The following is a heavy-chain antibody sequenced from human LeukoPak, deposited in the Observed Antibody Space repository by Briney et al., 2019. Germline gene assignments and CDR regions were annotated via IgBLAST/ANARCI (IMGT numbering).Heavy chain of an antibody. CDR2: IWYDGSNK. J-gene: IGHJ4*02. CDR3: ARDNYCSSTDCYNFDY. D-gene: IGHD2-2*02. CDR1: GFAFSGYG. V-gene: IGHV3-33*01. Sequence: GGSLRLSCAASGFAFSGYGMHWVRQAPGKWLEWVAVIWYDGSNKYYEDSVKGRFTISRDTSTNTLYLQMNSLRVDDTAVYYCARDNYCSSTDCYNFDYWGQGTLVTVFS.